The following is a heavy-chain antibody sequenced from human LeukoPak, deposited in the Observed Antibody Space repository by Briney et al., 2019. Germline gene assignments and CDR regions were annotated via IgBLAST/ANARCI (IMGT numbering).Heavy chain of an antibody. D-gene: IGHD2-2*01. CDR1: GGSISSGSYY. Sequence: SETLSLTCTVSGGSISSGSYYWSWIRQPAGKGLEWIGRIYTSGSTNYNPSLKSRVTISVDTSKNQFSLKLSSVTAADTAVYYCARADIYCSSTSCYFDYWGQGTLVTVSS. J-gene: IGHJ4*02. V-gene: IGHV4-61*02. CDR3: ARADIYCSSTSCYFDY. CDR2: IYTSGST.